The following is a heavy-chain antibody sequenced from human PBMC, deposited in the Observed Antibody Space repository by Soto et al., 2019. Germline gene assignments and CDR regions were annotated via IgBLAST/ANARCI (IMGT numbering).Heavy chain of an antibody. D-gene: IGHD3-3*01. CDR2: IYSGGST. CDR1: GFTVSSNY. CDR3: AKIEAPLPYYDFWSGYYDY. V-gene: IGHV3-53*04. J-gene: IGHJ4*02. Sequence: GGSLRLSCAASGFTVSSNYMSWVRQAPGKGLEWVSVIYSGGSTYYADSVKGRFTISRHNSKNTLYLQMNSLRAEDAAVYYCAKIEAPLPYYDFWSGYYDYWGQGTLVTVSS.